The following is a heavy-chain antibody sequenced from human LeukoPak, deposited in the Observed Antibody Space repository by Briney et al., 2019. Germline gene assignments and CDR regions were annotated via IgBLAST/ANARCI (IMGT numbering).Heavy chain of an antibody. D-gene: IGHD3-10*01. CDR3: ARAVMVRGVIRDDAFEI. V-gene: IGHV4-31*03. CDR2: SYYSGST. J-gene: IGHJ3*02. CDR1: GVSISSGGYY. Sequence: SETLSLTCTVPGVSISSGGYYWSWSRQHPGKGLEGIGYSYYSGSTDYHPSLKSRVTIPVDTSKNQFSLKLSSVTAADTAVYYCARAVMVRGVIRDDAFEIWGPGTMVTVSS.